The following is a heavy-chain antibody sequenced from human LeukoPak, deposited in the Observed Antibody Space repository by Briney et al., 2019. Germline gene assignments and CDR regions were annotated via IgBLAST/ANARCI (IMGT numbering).Heavy chain of an antibody. Sequence: SETLSLTCTVSGGSIGNADDFWSWIRQTPGKGLEWIGYIYHSGTTTYNPSLNGRVTMTVDTSKNLLSLTLTSVTAADTAVYYCARTIIIPRYYGFDVWGQGTTVTVSS. J-gene: IGHJ6*02. V-gene: IGHV4-30-4*01. CDR1: GGSIGNADDF. CDR2: IYHSGTT. D-gene: IGHD3-10*01. CDR3: ARTIIIPRYYGFDV.